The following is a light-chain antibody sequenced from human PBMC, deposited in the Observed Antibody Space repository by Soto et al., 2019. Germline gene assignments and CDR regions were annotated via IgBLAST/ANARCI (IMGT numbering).Light chain of an antibody. V-gene: IGKV1-5*01. CDR1: QTISSW. CDR3: QQYNSYS. CDR2: AAS. Sequence: DIQMTQSPSTLSGSVGDRVTITCRASQTISSWLAWYQQKPGKAPNLLIYAASTLQSGVPSRFSGSGSGTAFTLTISSLQPDDFATYYCQQYNSYSFGQGTKVDI. J-gene: IGKJ1*01.